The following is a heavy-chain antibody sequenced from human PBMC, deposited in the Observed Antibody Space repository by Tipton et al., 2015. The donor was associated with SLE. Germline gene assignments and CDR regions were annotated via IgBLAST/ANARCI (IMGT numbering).Heavy chain of an antibody. CDR2: ISYDGSNK. D-gene: IGHD3-3*01. CDR3: ARDRGIFGVVTSAESFQH. CDR1: GFTFSSYA. V-gene: IGHV3-30*04. Sequence: SLRLSCAASGFTFSSYAMHWVRQAPGKGLEWVAVISYDGSNKYYADSVKGRFTISRDNSKNTLYLQMNSLRAEDTAVYYCARDRGIFGVVTSAESFQHWGQGTLVTVSS. J-gene: IGHJ1*01.